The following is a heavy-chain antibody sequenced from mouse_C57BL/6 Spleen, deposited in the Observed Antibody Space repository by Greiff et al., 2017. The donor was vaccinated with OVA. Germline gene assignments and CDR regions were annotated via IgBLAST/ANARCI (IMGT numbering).Heavy chain of an antibody. J-gene: IGHJ4*01. Sequence: QVQLQQPGAELVKPGASVKMSCKASGYTFPSYWITWVKQRPGPGLVWIGDIYPGRGSTNYNEKFKSKATLTVDTSSSTAYMQLRSLTSEDSAVYYCARSNSNWDYAMDYWGQGTSVTVSS. CDR2: IYPGRGST. CDR3: ARSNSNWDYAMDY. V-gene: IGHV1-55*01. D-gene: IGHD4-1*01. CDR1: GYTFPSYW.